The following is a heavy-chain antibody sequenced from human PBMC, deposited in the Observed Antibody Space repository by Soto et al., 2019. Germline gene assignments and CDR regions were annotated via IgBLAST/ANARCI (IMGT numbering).Heavy chain of an antibody. D-gene: IGHD1-1*01. V-gene: IGHV3-53*01. J-gene: IGHJ3*01. CDR2: LYDVDGS. Sequence: VQLVESGGGLIQPGESLRLSCAAFGLTISGKKYVAWVRQAPGKGLEWVSGLYDVDGSFYADSVMGRFTTSSDSSKTTVYLQMNDLRPDDTAVYYCATWHEREHAYDVWGQGTTVTVSS. CDR1: GLTISGKKY. CDR3: ATWHEREHAYDV.